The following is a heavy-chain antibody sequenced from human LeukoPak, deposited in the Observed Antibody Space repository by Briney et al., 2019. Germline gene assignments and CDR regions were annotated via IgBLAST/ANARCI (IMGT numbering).Heavy chain of an antibody. J-gene: IGHJ4*02. CDR1: GGSFSGYY. D-gene: IGHD1-26*01. Sequence: SETLSLTCAVYGGSFSGYYWSWVRQPPGKGLEWIGEINHSGSTNYNPSLKSRVTISVDTSKNQFSPKLSSVTAADTAVYYCATTNRIVGATYYFDYWGQGTLVTVSS. CDR3: ATTNRIVGATYYFDY. V-gene: IGHV4-34*01. CDR2: INHSGST.